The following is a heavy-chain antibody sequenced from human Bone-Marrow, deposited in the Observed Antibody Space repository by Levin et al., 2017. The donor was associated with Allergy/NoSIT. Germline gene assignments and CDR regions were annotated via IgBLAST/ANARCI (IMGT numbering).Heavy chain of an antibody. CDR2: IKSKNEGGTT. CDR3: TADLPVTAIGGADY. Sequence: GGSLRLSCGASGFTFINAWMSWVRQAPGKGLEWVGRIKSKNEGGTTDYAAPVKGRFTISRDDSKNTLFLQMNSLKTEDTAVYYCTADLPVTAIGGADYWGQGTLVTVSS. CDR1: GFTFINAW. D-gene: IGHD2-2*02. J-gene: IGHJ4*02. V-gene: IGHV3-15*01.